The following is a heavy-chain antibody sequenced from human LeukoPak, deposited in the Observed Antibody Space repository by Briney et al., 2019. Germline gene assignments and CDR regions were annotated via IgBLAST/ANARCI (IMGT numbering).Heavy chain of an antibody. J-gene: IGHJ4*02. V-gene: IGHV3-13*01. D-gene: IGHD6-13*01. CDR1: GFTFSNYD. CDR3: ASSPAYSSSWYAIDN. CDR2: IGTAGDT. Sequence: GGSLRLSCAASGFTFSNYDMHWVRQAAGKGLEWVSGIGTAGDTYYPASVKGRFTISRENAKSSLYLQINSLSAGDTAVYYCASSPAYSSSWYAIDNWGQGTLVTVSS.